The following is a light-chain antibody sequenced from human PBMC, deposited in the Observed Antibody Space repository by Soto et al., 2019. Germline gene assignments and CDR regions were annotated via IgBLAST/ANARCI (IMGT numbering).Light chain of an antibody. CDR3: QHSNSWPRT. Sequence: EIVMTQSPATLSVSPGERATLSCRASQSFSSNLAWYQQKPGQAPRLLIYAASTRATGIPARFSGSGSGTEFTLTISSLQSEDFAVYYCQHSNSWPRTFGQGTKVEIK. J-gene: IGKJ1*01. CDR2: AAS. V-gene: IGKV3-15*01. CDR1: QSFSSN.